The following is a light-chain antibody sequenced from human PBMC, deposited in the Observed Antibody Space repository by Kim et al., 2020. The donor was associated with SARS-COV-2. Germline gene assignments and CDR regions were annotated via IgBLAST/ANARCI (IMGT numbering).Light chain of an antibody. J-gene: IGLJ1*01. CDR1: GLGNKY. V-gene: IGLV3-1*01. Sequence: SYELTQPPSVSVSPGQTASITCSGDGLGNKYASWYQQRPGQSPVLVIYQDSKRPSGIPERFSGSNSGNTATLTISGTQAMDEADYYCQAWDNSAGVFGTGTKVTVL. CDR2: QDS. CDR3: QAWDNSAGV.